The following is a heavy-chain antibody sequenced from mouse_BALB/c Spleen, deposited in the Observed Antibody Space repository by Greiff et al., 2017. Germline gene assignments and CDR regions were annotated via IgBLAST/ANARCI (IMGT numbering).Heavy chain of an antibody. CDR2: ISYDGSN. D-gene: IGHD2-14*01. Sequence: VQLQQSGPGLVKPSQSLSLTCSVTGYSITSGYYWNWIRQFPGNKLEWMGYISYDGSNNYNPSLKNRISITRDTSKNQFFLKLNSVTTEDTATYYCARGDRYDGAWFAYWGQGTLVTVSA. CDR3: ARGDRYDGAWFAY. CDR1: GYSITSGYY. V-gene: IGHV3-6*02. J-gene: IGHJ3*01.